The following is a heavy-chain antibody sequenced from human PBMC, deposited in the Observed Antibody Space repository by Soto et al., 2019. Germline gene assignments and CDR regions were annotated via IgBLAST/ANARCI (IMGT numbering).Heavy chain of an antibody. CDR3: ASSYSNYALIDYYYYGMDV. Sequence: GVPVKVCCKAPGDTFTSFAMHWVRQAPGKRLEWMGWINAGNGNTKYSQKFQGRVTITRDTSASTAYMELSSLRSEDTAVYYCASSYSNYALIDYYYYGMDVWGQGTTVTVSS. D-gene: IGHD4-4*01. V-gene: IGHV1-3*01. J-gene: IGHJ6*02. CDR2: INAGNGNT. CDR1: GDTFTSFA.